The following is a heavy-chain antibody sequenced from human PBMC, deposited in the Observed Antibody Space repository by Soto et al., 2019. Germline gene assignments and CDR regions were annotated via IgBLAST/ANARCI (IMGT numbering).Heavy chain of an antibody. J-gene: IGHJ4*02. D-gene: IGHD3-3*01. Sequence: EVQLVESGGGLVQPGGSLKLSCAASGFTFSGSAMHWVRQASGKGLEWVGRIRNKANNYATAYAVSVNGMFTISRDDSRIMAYLQINTLKTEDTSVYYCVRGVYDFWTGHPQGLAYLCQGTVVTVSS. CDR2: IRNKANNYAT. V-gene: IGHV3-73*02. CDR3: VRGVYDFWTGHPQGLAY. CDR1: GFTFSGSA.